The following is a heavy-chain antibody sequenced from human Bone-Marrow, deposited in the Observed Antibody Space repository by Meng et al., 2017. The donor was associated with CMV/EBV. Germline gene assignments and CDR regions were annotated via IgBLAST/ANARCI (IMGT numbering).Heavy chain of an antibody. CDR3: ARPGLYTAMVEGWYFDL. D-gene: IGHD5-18*01. V-gene: IGHV2-5*02. J-gene: IGHJ2*01. Sequence: QITLKGSGPTLVKPTQTLTLTCTFSGFSLSTSGVGVGWIRQPPGKALEWLALIYWDDDKRYSPSLKSRLTITKDTSKNQVVLTMTNMDPVDTATYYCARPGLYTAMVEGWYFDLWGRGTLVTVSS. CDR1: GFSLSTSGVG. CDR2: IYWDDDK.